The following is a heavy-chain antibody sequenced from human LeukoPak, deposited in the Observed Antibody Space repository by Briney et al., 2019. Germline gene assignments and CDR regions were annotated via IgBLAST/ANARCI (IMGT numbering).Heavy chain of an antibody. CDR2: INHSGST. D-gene: IGHD5-18*01. Sequence: SETLSLTCAVYGGSFSGYYWSWIRQPPGKGLEWMGEINHSGSTNYNQSLKSRVTISVNMSKNQFSLRLSSVTAADTAVYYCARTTEGGYTYDYVYYYYMAVWGKGTTVTISS. CDR1: GGSFSGYY. CDR3: ARTTEGGYTYDYVYYYYMAV. V-gene: IGHV4-34*01. J-gene: IGHJ6*03.